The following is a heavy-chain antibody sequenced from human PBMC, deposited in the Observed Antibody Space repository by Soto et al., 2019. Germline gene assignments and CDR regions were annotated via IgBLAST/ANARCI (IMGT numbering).Heavy chain of an antibody. J-gene: IGHJ6*02. V-gene: IGHV4-59*01. CDR1: GGSISSYY. CDR3: ARVMGIAYYYGMDV. Sequence: SETLSLTCTVSGGSISSYYWSWIRQPPGKGLEWIGYIYYSGSTNYNPSLKGRVTISVDTSKNQFSLKLSPVTAADTAVYYCARVMGIAYYYGMDVWGQGTTVTVSS. D-gene: IGHD6-13*01. CDR2: IYYSGST.